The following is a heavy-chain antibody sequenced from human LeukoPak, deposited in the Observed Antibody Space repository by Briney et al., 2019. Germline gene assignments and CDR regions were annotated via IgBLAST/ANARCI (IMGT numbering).Heavy chain of an antibody. Sequence: ASVKVSCKASGYTFTGYYMHWVRQAPGQGLEWMGWINPNSGGTNYAQKFQGRVTMTRGTSISTAYMELSRLRSDDTAVYYCARGSYYYDSSGYYYFDYWGQGTLVTVSS. J-gene: IGHJ4*02. CDR2: INPNSGGT. CDR3: ARGSYYYDSSGYYYFDY. CDR1: GYTFTGYY. V-gene: IGHV1-2*02. D-gene: IGHD3-22*01.